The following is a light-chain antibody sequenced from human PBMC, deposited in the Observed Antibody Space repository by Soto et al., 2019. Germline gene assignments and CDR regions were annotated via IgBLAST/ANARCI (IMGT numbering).Light chain of an antibody. CDR2: EVN. CDR3: CSSGGSPTYV. CDR1: SSNVGSHKL. Sequence: QSVLAQPASVSGSPGQSITISRTGTSSNVGSHKLVSWYQQHPGKAPKLMIFEVNRRPSGVSNRFSGSKSGNTASLTISGLKVEDEADYYCCSSGGSPTYVFGTGTKVTVL. V-gene: IGLV2-23*02. J-gene: IGLJ1*01.